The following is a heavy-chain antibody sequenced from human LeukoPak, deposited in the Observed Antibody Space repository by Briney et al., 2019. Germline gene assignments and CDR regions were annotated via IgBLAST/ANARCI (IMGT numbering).Heavy chain of an antibody. V-gene: IGHV4-30-2*01. CDR1: GGSISSGGYY. D-gene: IGHD2-2*01. CDR3: ARAGGCSSTSCYGVAFDV. J-gene: IGHJ3*01. CDR2: IYHSGST. Sequence: SQTLSLTCTVSGGSISSGGYYWSWIRQPPGKGLEWIGYIYHSGSTYYNPSLKSRVTISVDRSKNQFSLKLSSVTAADTAVYYCARAGGCSSTSCYGVAFDVWGQGTMVTVSS.